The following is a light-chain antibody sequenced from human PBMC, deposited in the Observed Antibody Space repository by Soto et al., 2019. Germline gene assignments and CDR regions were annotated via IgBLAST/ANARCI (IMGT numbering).Light chain of an antibody. Sequence: EILFTQSPATLSLSPGERVTLSCRASQSVSSYLAWYQQKPGQAPRILIYDASNRDTGIPARFSGSGSGTDFTLTISRLEPADFEIYYCQQRSNWPLTFGGGTKVDI. CDR3: QQRSNWPLT. J-gene: IGKJ4*01. CDR2: DAS. V-gene: IGKV3-11*01. CDR1: QSVSSY.